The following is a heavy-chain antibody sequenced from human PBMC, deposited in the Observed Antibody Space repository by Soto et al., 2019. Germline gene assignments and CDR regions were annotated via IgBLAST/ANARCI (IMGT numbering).Heavy chain of an antibody. Sequence: QVQLVESGGGVVQPGRSLRLSCAASGFTFSSYAMHWVRQAPGKGLEWVAVISYDGSNKYYADSVKGRFTISRDNSKNTLYLQRNSVRADDTAVYYCARPESPIVVVLIDAFDIWGQGTMVTVSS. J-gene: IGHJ3*02. D-gene: IGHD3-22*01. V-gene: IGHV3-30-3*01. CDR2: ISYDGSNK. CDR3: ARPESPIVVVLIDAFDI. CDR1: GFTFSSYA.